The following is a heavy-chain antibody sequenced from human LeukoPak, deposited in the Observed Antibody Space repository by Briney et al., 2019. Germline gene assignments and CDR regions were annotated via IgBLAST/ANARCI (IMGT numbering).Heavy chain of an antibody. CDR2: IYTGGST. CDR1: GGSISSGSYY. CDR3: ARHRKIGSSWRHEYFQH. D-gene: IGHD6-13*01. Sequence: PSETLSLTCTVSGGSISSGSYYWSWIRQPAGKGLEWIGRIYTGGSTNYNPSLKSRVTISVDTSKNQFSLKLSSVTAADTAVYYCARHRKIGSSWRHEYFQHWGQGTLVTVSS. V-gene: IGHV4-61*02. J-gene: IGHJ1*01.